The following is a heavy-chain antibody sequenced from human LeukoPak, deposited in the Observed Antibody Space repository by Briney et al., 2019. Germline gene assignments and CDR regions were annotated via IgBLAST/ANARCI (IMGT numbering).Heavy chain of an antibody. CDR1: GFTFRSYA. J-gene: IGHJ4*02. V-gene: IGHV3-30*18. Sequence: GGSLRLSCAASGFTFRSYAMHWVRQAPGKGLEWVAVISYDGSDKDYADSVKGRFTISRDNSKNTLYLQMNSLRAEDTAVYYCAKSGGIAAAGFGYWGQGTLVTVSS. CDR2: ISYDGSDK. D-gene: IGHD6-13*01. CDR3: AKSGGIAAAGFGY.